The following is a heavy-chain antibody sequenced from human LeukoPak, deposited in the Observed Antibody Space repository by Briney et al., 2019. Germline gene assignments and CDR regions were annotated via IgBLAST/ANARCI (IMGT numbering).Heavy chain of an antibody. Sequence: PSETLSLTCNVSGDSISSGIHSWSWIRQPAGKGLEYIGRIYTSGSTNYNPSLKSRVTMSVDTSENQFSLKLSSVTAADTAVYYCARGPDFDWLLYEFYYFDYWGQGTLVTVSS. CDR3: ARGPDFDWLLYEFYYFDY. V-gene: IGHV4-61*02. D-gene: IGHD3-9*01. CDR2: IYTSGST. J-gene: IGHJ4*02. CDR1: GDSISSGIHS.